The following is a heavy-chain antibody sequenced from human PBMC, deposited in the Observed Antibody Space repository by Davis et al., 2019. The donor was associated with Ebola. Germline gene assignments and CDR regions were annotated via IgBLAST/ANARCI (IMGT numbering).Heavy chain of an antibody. J-gene: IGHJ6*02. CDR1: GGSISSYY. CDR2: IYYSGST. D-gene: IGHD3/OR15-3a*01. CDR3: ARLPEDLGVDV. Sequence: SETLSLTCTVSGGSISSYYWSWIRQTPGKGLEWIGYIYYSGSTNYNPSLKSRVTISVDTSKNQFSLKLSSVTAADTAVYYCARLPEDLGVDVLGQGTTVTVSS. V-gene: IGHV4-59*08.